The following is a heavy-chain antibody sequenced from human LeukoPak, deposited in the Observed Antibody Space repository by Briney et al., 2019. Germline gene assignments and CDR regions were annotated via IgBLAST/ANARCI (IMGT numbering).Heavy chain of an antibody. V-gene: IGHV4-39*01. CDR2: IYYSGST. D-gene: IGHD4-11*01. CDR1: GGSISSSSYY. CDR3: ARLNSDYTPYYFDY. J-gene: IGHJ4*02. Sequence: SETLSLTCTVSGGSISSSSYYWGWIRQPPGKGLEWIGSIYYSGSTYYNPSLKSRVTISADTSKNQFSLKLSSVTAADTAVYYCARLNSDYTPYYFDYWGQGTLVTVPS.